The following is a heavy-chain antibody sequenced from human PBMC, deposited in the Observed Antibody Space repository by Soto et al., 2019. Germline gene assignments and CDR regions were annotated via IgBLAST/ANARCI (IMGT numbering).Heavy chain of an antibody. CDR2: ISYDGKNQ. Sequence: GGSLRLSCAVSGITFSNSAMHWVRQAPGKGLDWVAFISYDGKNQYYADSVKGRFTISRDNSRNTLYLQMNSLRAEDTAIYYCAREGFYYDYWSGYTKPYYFDNWGQGALVTVSS. J-gene: IGHJ4*02. CDR3: AREGFYYDYWSGYTKPYYFDN. V-gene: IGHV3-30*04. D-gene: IGHD3-3*01. CDR1: GITFSNSA.